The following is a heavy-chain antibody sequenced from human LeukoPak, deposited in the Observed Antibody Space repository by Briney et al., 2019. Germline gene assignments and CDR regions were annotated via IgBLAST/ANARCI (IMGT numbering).Heavy chain of an antibody. V-gene: IGHV3-7*04. J-gene: IGHJ4*02. CDR1: GFXFTSYW. D-gene: IGHD2-2*02. CDR3: ARDHTVSPAFDY. Sequence: GGSLRLSCAASGFXFTSYWITWVRQAPGKGLEWVANIKQDGSENNYVDSVKGRFTISRDSAKNSLYLQMNSLRAEDTAVYYCARDHTVSPAFDYWGQGTLVTVSS. CDR2: IKQDGSEN.